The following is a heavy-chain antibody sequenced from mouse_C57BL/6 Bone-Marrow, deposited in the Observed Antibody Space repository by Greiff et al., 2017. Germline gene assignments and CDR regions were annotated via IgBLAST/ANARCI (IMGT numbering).Heavy chain of an antibody. V-gene: IGHV1-54*01. D-gene: IGHD1-1*01. Sequence: QVQLQQSGAELVRPGTSVKVSCKASGYAFTNYLIEWVKQRPGQGLEWIGVINPGSGGTNYNEKFKGKATLTADKSSSTAYMQLSSLTSEDSAVYCCARTDGSSFYWYFDVWGTGTTVTVSS. CDR2: INPGSGGT. CDR1: GYAFTNYL. J-gene: IGHJ1*03. CDR3: ARTDGSSFYWYFDV.